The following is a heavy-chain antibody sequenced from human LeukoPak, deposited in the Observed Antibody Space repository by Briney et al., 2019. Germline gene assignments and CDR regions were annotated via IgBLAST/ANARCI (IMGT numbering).Heavy chain of an antibody. D-gene: IGHD6-6*01. CDR1: GFTFDDYA. V-gene: IGHV3-9*01. Sequence: PGRSLRLSCAASGFTFDDYAMHWVRQAPGKGLEWVSGISWNSGSIGYADSVKGRFTISRDNAKNSLYLQMNSLRAEDTALYYCAKDSGYGSSSDSDYWGQATLVTVSS. J-gene: IGHJ4*02. CDR2: ISWNSGSI. CDR3: AKDSGYGSSSDSDY.